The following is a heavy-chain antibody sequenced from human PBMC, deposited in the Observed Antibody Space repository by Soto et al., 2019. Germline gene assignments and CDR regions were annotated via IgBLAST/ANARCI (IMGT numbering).Heavy chain of an antibody. CDR3: ASNIYYYDSSGPLGDAFDM. CDR1: GGSISSYY. CDR2: IYYSGST. D-gene: IGHD3-22*01. Sequence: PSETLSLTCTVSGGSISSYYWSWIRQPPGKGLEWIGYIYYSGSTNYNPSLKSRVTIAVDTSKNQFSLKLSSVTAAATAVYYCASNIYYYDSSGPLGDAFDMWGPGTMLTVSS. J-gene: IGHJ3*02. V-gene: IGHV4-59*01.